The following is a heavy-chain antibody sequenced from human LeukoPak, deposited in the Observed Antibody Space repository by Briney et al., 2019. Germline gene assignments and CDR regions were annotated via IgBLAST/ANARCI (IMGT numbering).Heavy chain of an antibody. V-gene: IGHV4-59*01. CDR2: IFYSGST. CDR3: ARVYYSNSYDYWYFDL. CDR1: GDSISRYY. D-gene: IGHD6-13*01. J-gene: IGHJ2*01. Sequence: PSETLSLTCTVSGDSISRYYWSWIRQPPGKGLEWIGYIFYSGSTNYNPSLKSRVTISVDTSKNQFSLKLSSVTAADTAVYYCARVYYSNSYDYWYFDLWGRGTLVTVSS.